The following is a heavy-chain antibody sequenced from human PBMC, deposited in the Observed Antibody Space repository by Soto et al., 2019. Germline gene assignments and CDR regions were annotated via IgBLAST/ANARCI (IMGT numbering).Heavy chain of an antibody. CDR1: GFTFSSYA. V-gene: IGHV3-30*04. D-gene: IGHD2-8*01. Sequence: GGSLRLSCAASGFTFSSYAMHWVRQAPAKGLEWVAVISYDGSNKDYADSVKGRFTISRDNAKNTLYLQMNSLRAEDTAVYYGAMSYCTNGVCYYYYYYGMDVWGQGTTVTVSS. CDR3: AMSYCTNGVCYYYYYYGMDV. CDR2: ISYDGSNK. J-gene: IGHJ6*02.